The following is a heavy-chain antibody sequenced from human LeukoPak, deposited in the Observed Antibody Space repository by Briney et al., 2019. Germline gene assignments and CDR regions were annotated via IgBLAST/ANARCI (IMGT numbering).Heavy chain of an antibody. V-gene: IGHV1-8*01. D-gene: IGHD3-10*01. CDR2: MNPNSGNT. CDR1: GYTFTSYD. CDR3: AIPKEYYYGSGSFHY. J-gene: IGHJ4*02. Sequence: ASVKVSCKASGYTFTSYDINWVRQATGQGLEWMGWMNPNSGNTGYAQKFQGRVTMTRDTSISTAYMELSSLRSEDTAVYYCAIPKEYYYGSGSFHYWGQGTLVTVSS.